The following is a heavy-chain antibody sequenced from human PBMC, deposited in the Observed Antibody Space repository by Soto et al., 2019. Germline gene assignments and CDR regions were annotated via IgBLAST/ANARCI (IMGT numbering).Heavy chain of an antibody. V-gene: IGHV3-21*01. CDR1: GFTFSSYS. D-gene: IGHD6-6*01. CDR3: ARVGGQLVPGFDY. J-gene: IGHJ4*02. CDR2: ISSSSSYI. Sequence: EVQLVESGGGLVKPGGSLRLSCAASGFTFSSYSMNWVRQAPGKGLEWVSSISSSSSYIYYAHSVKGRFTISRDNAKNSLYLQMNSLRAEDTAVYYCARVGGQLVPGFDYWGQGTLVTVSS.